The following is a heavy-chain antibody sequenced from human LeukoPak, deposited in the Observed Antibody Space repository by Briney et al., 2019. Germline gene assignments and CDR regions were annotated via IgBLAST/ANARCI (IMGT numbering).Heavy chain of an antibody. CDR3: AKDGGPSSSGSQFFNY. V-gene: IGHV3-30-3*01. Sequence: GGSLRLSCAASGFTFSSYAMNWVRQAPGKGLEWVALISYDGSNKNYADSVKGRFTISRDNSKNTLYLQMNSLRVEDTAVYYCAKDGGPSSSGSQFFNYWGQGALVTVSS. CDR2: ISYDGSNK. D-gene: IGHD1-26*01. CDR1: GFTFSSYA. J-gene: IGHJ4*02.